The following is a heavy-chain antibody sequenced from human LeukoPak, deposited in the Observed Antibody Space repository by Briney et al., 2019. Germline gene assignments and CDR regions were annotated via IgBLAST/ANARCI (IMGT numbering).Heavy chain of an antibody. CDR1: GFTYSSYE. D-gene: IGHD3-9*01. CDR2: IRSSGSII. J-gene: IGHJ4*02. Sequence: PGGSLRLSCAASGFTYSSYEMNWVRQAPGKGLERVSYIRSSGSIIGYADSVKGRFTISRDNAKNSVYLQMNSLRAEDTAVYYCARGLLLEWGQGTLVTVSS. V-gene: IGHV3-48*03. CDR3: ARGLLLE.